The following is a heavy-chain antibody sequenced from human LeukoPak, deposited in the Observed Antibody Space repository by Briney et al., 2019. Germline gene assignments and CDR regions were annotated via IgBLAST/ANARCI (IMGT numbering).Heavy chain of an antibody. Sequence: AESLRLSCAASGYTFSDFSVNWVRQAPGKGLEWVSSISVRSNYRYYADSVRGRFTISRDDARDSLFLQMKSLRAEDTAVYFCVRLRRNNDRSGYYYYYDYWGQGTLVTVSS. CDR3: VRLRRNNDRSGYYYYYDY. V-gene: IGHV3-21*01. CDR2: ISVRSNYR. D-gene: IGHD3-22*01. J-gene: IGHJ4*02. CDR1: GYTFSDFS.